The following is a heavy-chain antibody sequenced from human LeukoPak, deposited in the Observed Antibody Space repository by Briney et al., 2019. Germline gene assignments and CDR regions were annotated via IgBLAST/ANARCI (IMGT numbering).Heavy chain of an antibody. CDR2: IRYDGSNK. V-gene: IGHV3-30*02. Sequence: GGSLRLSCAASGFTFSTYGMLWVRQAPGQGPEWVALIRYDGSNKYYADSVKGRFTISRDNSKNTLYLQMNSLRAEDTAVYYCARARNYDILTGYPFDYWGQGTLVTVSS. D-gene: IGHD3-9*01. CDR3: ARARNYDILTGYPFDY. J-gene: IGHJ4*02. CDR1: GFTFSTYG.